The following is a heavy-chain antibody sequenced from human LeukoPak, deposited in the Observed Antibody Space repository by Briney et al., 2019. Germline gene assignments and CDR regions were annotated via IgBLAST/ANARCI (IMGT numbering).Heavy chain of an antibody. D-gene: IGHD1-26*01. V-gene: IGHV4-34*01. CDR1: GGSFSGYY. CDR2: INHSGST. J-gene: IGHJ3*02. CDR3: ARAMGALSAFDI. Sequence: SETLSLTCAVYGGSFSGYYWSWIRQPPGKGLEWIGEINHSGSTNYNPSLKSRVTISVDTSKSQFSLKLSSVTAADTAVYYCARAMGALSAFDIWGQGTMVTVSS.